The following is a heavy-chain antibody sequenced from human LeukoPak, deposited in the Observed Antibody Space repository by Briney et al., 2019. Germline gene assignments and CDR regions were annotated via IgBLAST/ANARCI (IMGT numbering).Heavy chain of an antibody. CDR3: VRLLSYGFDI. CDR1: GFTFSSHA. Sequence: GGSLRLSCAVSGFTFSSHAMSWVRQAPGKGLEWVSSITISGDNTLYADSVKGRFTISRDNSKNTLYLQMNSLRVEDTAVYYCVRLLSYGFDIWGQGTTVTISS. J-gene: IGHJ3*02. V-gene: IGHV3-23*01. D-gene: IGHD2-21*02. CDR2: ITISGDNT.